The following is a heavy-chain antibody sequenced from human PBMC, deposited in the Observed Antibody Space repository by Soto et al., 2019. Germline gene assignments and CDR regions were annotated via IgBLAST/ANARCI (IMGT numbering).Heavy chain of an antibody. V-gene: IGHV1-18*01. J-gene: IGHJ4*02. Sequence: GASVKVSCKASGYTFTSYGISWVRQAPGQGLEWMGWISAYNGNTNYAQKLQGRVTMTTDTSTSTAYMELRSLRSDDTAVYYCARVNYYDSSGYRGGPYYFDYWGQGTLVTVSS. CDR3: ARVNYYDSSGYRGGPYYFDY. D-gene: IGHD3-22*01. CDR1: GYTFTSYG. CDR2: ISAYNGNT.